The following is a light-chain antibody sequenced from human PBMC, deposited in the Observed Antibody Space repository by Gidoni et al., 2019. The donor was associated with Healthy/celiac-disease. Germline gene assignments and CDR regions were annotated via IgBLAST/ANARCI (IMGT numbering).Light chain of an antibody. CDR3: QHRSNWPRLT. J-gene: IGKJ4*01. CDR1: QSVSSY. V-gene: IGKV3-11*01. Sequence: EIVLTQSPATLSLSPGERATVSCRASQSVSSYLAWYQQKPGQAPRLRIHDASNRATGIPARFSGSGSGTDFTLTISILELEDFAVYYCQHRSNWPRLTFGGGTKVEIK. CDR2: DAS.